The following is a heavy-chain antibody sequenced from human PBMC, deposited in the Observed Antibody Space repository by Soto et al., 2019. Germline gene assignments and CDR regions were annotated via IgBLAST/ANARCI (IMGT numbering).Heavy chain of an antibody. V-gene: IGHV3-23*01. Sequence: EVKLSESGGDLVQPGGSLRLSCAASGFSFSDDTLSWVRQAPGKGLDWISRIRGNGAGIAYADAVKGRFTISRDNSKKMLYLQMDSLRVEDTALYFCVKGHAVGGTAPDYWGQGTLVTVAS. J-gene: IGHJ4*02. CDR1: GFSFSDDT. CDR2: IRGNGAGI. CDR3: VKGHAVGGTAPDY. D-gene: IGHD2-21*02.